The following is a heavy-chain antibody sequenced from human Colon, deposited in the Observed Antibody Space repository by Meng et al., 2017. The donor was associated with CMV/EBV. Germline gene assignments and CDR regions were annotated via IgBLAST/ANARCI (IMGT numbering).Heavy chain of an antibody. J-gene: IGHJ4*02. Sequence: ASVKVSCKASGYTLAGHYMHWVRQAPGQGLEWIGWINPLNGGTRFAQKFQGRVTMTSDTSSSTIYMELTRLASDDTAVYYCAKDLTSGYGAHWDYWGQGTLVTVSS. V-gene: IGHV1-2*02. CDR2: INPLNGGT. CDR1: GYTLAGHY. CDR3: AKDLTSGYGAHWDY. D-gene: IGHD3-22*01.